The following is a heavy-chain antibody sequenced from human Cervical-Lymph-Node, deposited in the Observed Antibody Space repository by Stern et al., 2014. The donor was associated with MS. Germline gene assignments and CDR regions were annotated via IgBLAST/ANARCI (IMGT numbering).Heavy chain of an antibody. Sequence: EMQLVESGGGLVKPGGSLRLSCSASGFTFSNAWMSWVRQAPGKGLEWVGRIKSKTDGGTTDYAAPVKGRFTISRDDSKNTLYLQMNSLKTEDTAVYYCTPDYHYYGMDVWGQGTTVTVSS. V-gene: IGHV3-15*01. CDR1: GFTFSNAW. CDR3: TPDYHYYGMDV. CDR2: IKSKTDGGTT. J-gene: IGHJ6*02.